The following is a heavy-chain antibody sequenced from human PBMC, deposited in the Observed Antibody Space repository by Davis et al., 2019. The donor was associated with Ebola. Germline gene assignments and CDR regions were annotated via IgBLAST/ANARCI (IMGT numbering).Heavy chain of an antibody. J-gene: IGHJ6*02. CDR3: AVKNGYYYGMDV. CDR2: ISYDGSNK. CDR1: GFTFSSYA. Sequence: PGGSLRLSCAASGFTFSSYAMHWVRQAPGKGLEWVAVISYDGSNKYYADSVKGRFTISRDNSKNTLYLQMNSLRAEDTAVYYCAVKNGYYYGMDVWGQGTTVTVSS. V-gene: IGHV3-30-3*01. D-gene: IGHD2-8*01.